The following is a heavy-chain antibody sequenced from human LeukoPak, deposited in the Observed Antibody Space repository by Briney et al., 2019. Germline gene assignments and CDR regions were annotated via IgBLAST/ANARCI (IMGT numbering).Heavy chain of an antibody. CDR1: GGSFSGYY. Sequence: PSETLSLTCAVYGGSFSGYYWSWIRQPPGKGLEWIGEINHSGSTNYNPSLKSRVTISVDTSKNQFSLKLSSVTAADTAMYYCARGARYCSSTSCYVYWFDPWGQGTLVTVSS. CDR3: ARGARYCSSTSCYVYWFDP. CDR2: INHSGST. V-gene: IGHV4-34*01. J-gene: IGHJ5*02. D-gene: IGHD2-2*01.